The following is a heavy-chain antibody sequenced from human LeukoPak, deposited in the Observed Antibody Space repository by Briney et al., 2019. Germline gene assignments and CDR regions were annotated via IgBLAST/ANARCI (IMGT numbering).Heavy chain of an antibody. V-gene: IGHV4-59*01. J-gene: IGHJ4*02. CDR2: VYYSGTI. D-gene: IGHD3-9*01. CDR3: ARVGPDDILTGYSPFDY. CDR1: GGSISRYY. Sequence: PSETLSLTCTVSGGSISRYYWSWIRQPPGKGLEWIGYVYYSGTINYNPSLKSRVTISVDTSKNQFSLKLTSVTAADTAVYYCARVGPDDILTGYSPFDYWGQGILVTVSS.